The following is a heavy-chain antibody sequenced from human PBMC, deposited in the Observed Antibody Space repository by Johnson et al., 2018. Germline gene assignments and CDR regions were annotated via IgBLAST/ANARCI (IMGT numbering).Heavy chain of an antibody. CDR3: ARGGSMGRGVIITPNYYYYMDV. D-gene: IGHD3-10*01. V-gene: IGHV4-34*01. J-gene: IGHJ6*03. CDR2: INHSGST. Sequence: QVQLQQWGAGLLKPSETLSLTCAVYGGSFSSYYWSWIRQPPGKGLEWIGEINHSGSTNYNPSLKSRVNISVDTSKNQFSLKLSSVTAADTAVYYCARGGSMGRGVIITPNYYYYMDVGDKGTTVTVSS. CDR1: GGSFSSYY.